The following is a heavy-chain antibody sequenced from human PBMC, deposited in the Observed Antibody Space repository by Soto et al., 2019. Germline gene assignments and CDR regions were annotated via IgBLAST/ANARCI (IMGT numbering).Heavy chain of an antibody. CDR1: GFTFSSYA. V-gene: IGHV3-23*01. Sequence: PGGSLRLSCAASGFTFSSYAMSWVRQAPGKGLEWVSAISGSGGSTYYADSVKGRFTISRDNSKNTLYLQMNSLRAEDTAVYYCVGSWHQALWFDPWGQGTLVTVSS. J-gene: IGHJ5*02. D-gene: IGHD6-13*01. CDR2: ISGSGGST. CDR3: VGSWHQALWFDP.